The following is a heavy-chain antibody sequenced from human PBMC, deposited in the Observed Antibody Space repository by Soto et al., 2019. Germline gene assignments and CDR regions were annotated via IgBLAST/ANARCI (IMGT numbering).Heavy chain of an antibody. CDR2: ISPYTGNT. J-gene: IGHJ6*02. Sequence: ASAKVSCKDSCYIFVNYGIALLRHSPGQGLEWMGWISPYTGNTHSATKVQGRLTMTTDTSTGTAYMDLGSLTSDDTAVYYCVMVDNYVTPTPQDVWGQGTTVT. V-gene: IGHV1-18*01. CDR3: VMVDNYVTPTPQDV. D-gene: IGHD3-16*01. CDR1: CYIFVNYG.